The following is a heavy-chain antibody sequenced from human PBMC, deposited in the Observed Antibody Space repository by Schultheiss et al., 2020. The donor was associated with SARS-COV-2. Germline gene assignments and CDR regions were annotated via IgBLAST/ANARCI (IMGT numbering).Heavy chain of an antibody. J-gene: IGHJ2*01. D-gene: IGHD5-18*01. Sequence: GGSLRLSCAASGFTFSSYAMHWVRQAPGKGLEWVAVISYDGSNKYYADSVKGRFTISRDNSKNTLYLQMNSLRAEDTAVYYCARGFADTAMVPVWYFDLWGRGTLVTVS. CDR2: ISYDGSNK. V-gene: IGHV3-30-3*01. CDR3: ARGFADTAMVPVWYFDL. CDR1: GFTFSSYA.